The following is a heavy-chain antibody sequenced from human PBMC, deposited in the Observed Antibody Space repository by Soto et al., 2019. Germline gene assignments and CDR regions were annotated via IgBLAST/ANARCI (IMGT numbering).Heavy chain of an antibody. CDR3: ARAAYSSVWFGGDYYYGMDV. V-gene: IGHV3-13*01. CDR2: IGTAGDT. J-gene: IGHJ6*02. Sequence: PGGSLRLSCAASGFTFSSYDMHWVRQVTGKGLEWVSAIGTAGDTYYPGSVKGRSTISRENAKNSLYLQMNSLRAEDTAVYYCARAAYSSVWFGGDYYYGMDVWGQGTTVTVSS. D-gene: IGHD6-19*01. CDR1: GFTFSSYD.